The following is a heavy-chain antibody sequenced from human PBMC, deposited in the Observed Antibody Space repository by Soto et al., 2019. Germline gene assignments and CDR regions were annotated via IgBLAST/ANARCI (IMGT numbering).Heavy chain of an antibody. J-gene: IGHJ4*02. CDR1: GGSFSGYY. D-gene: IGHD6-6*01. CDR3: AREGFSSSSSLACDY. CDR2: INHSGST. Sequence: QVQLQQWGAGLLKPSETLSLTCAVYGGSFSGYYWSWIRQPPGKGLEWIGEINHSGSTNYNPSLKSRVTISVDTSKNQFSLKLSSVTAADTAVYYCAREGFSSSSSLACDYWGQGTLVTVSS. V-gene: IGHV4-34*01.